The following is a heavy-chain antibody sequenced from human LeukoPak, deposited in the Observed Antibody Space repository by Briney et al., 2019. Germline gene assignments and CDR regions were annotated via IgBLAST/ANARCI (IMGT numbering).Heavy chain of an antibody. CDR2: IIPIFGTA. CDR1: GGTFSSYA. V-gene: IGHV1-69*06. Sequence: SVKVSCKASGGTFSSYAISWVRQAPGQGLEWMGGIIPIFGTANYAQKFQGRVTITADKSTSTAYMELSSLRSEDTAVYYCASPHLDIDLFQDYWGQGTLVTVSS. J-gene: IGHJ4*02. D-gene: IGHD2-15*01. CDR3: ASPHLDIDLFQDY.